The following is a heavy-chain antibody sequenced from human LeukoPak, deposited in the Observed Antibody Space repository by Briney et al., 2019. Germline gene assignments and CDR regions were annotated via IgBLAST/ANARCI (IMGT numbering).Heavy chain of an antibody. D-gene: IGHD3-10*01. Sequence: ASVKVSCKASGYTFTSYDINWVRQATGQGLEWMGWMNPNSGNTGYAQKFQGRVTMTRNTSISTAYMELSSLRSEGTAVYYCARVPVLLWFGEEENWFDPWGQGTLVTVSS. J-gene: IGHJ5*02. V-gene: IGHV1-8*01. CDR1: GYTFTSYD. CDR3: ARVPVLLWFGEEENWFDP. CDR2: MNPNSGNT.